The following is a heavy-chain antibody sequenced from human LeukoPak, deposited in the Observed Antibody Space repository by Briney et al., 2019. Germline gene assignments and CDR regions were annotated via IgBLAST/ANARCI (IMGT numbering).Heavy chain of an antibody. Sequence: PGGSLRLSCAASGFTFSSYEMNWVRQAPGKGLEWVSYISSGSTIYYADSVKGRFTISRDNAKNSLYLQMTSLRAEDTAVYYCARDLWFEHWGQGTLVTVSS. J-gene: IGHJ5*02. CDR2: ISSGSTI. CDR1: GFTFSSYE. CDR3: ARDLWFEH. V-gene: IGHV3-48*03.